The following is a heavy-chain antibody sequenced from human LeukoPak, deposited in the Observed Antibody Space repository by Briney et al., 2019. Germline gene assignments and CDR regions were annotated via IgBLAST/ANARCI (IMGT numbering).Heavy chain of an antibody. CDR2: IYYSGST. CDR1: GGSISSYY. V-gene: IGHV4-59*01. Sequence: SETLSLTCTVSGGSISSYYWSWIRQRPGKGLEWIGYIYYSGSTNYNPSLKSRVTISVDTSKNQFSLKLSSVTAADTAVYYCARDRGSYRNRDFDYWGQGTLVTVSS. CDR3: ARDRGSYRNRDFDY. J-gene: IGHJ4*02. D-gene: IGHD1-26*01.